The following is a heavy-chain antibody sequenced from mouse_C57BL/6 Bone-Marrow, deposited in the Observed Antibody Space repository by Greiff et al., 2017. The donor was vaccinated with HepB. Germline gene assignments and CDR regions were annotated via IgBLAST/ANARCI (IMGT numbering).Heavy chain of an antibody. J-gene: IGHJ1*03. CDR3: ARSARRPLGV. CDR1: GYTFTSYG. V-gene: IGHV1-81*01. D-gene: IGHD4-1*01. CDR2: IYPRSGNT. Sequence: QVQLQQSGAELARPGASVKLSCKASGYTFTSYGISWVKQRTGQGLEWIGEIYPRSGNTYYNEKFKGKATLTADKSSSTAYMELRSLTSEDAAVYFCARSARRPLGVWGTGTTVTVSS.